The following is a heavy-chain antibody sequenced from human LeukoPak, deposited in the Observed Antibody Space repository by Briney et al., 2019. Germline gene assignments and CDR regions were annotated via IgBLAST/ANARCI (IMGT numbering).Heavy chain of an antibody. V-gene: IGHV3-21*01. CDR1: GFTFSNYS. CDR3: ARVWSPPYTSSWPYYFDY. CDR2: ISSSSSYI. D-gene: IGHD6-13*01. J-gene: IGHJ4*02. Sequence: GGSLRLSCADFGFTFSNYSMNWVRQAPGKGLEWVSSISSSSSYIYYVDSVKGRFTISRDNAKNSLYLQMNSLRAEDTAVYYCARVWSPPYTSSWPYYFDYWGQGTLVTVSS.